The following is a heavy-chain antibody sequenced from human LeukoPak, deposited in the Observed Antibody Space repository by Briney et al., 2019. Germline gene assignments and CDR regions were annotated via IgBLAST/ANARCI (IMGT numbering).Heavy chain of an antibody. CDR2: INPNSGGT. J-gene: IGHJ6*03. D-gene: IGHD6-19*01. V-gene: IGHV1-2*02. Sequence: ASVNLSFKSPRPTLTYYYIVSLKPFPDLLHQWLICINPNSGGTNYAQKFQGRVTMTRDTSIRTAYMELSRLRSDDTAVYYRATGYSSGPGSYYYMDVWGKGTTVTVSS. CDR3: ATGYSSGPGSYYYMDV. CDR1: RPTLTYYY.